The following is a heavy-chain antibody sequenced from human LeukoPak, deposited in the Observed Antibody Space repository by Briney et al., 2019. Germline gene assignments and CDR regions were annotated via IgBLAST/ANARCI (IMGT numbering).Heavy chain of an antibody. CDR1: GFTFSSFE. CDR2: ISSSGSTI. CDR3: ARGSGYLAY. D-gene: IGHD3-22*01. J-gene: IGHJ4*02. V-gene: IGHV3-48*03. Sequence: GGSLRLSCAASGFTFSSFEINWVRRAPGKGLEWISYISSSGSTIYYADSVKGRFSISRDNAKNSLYLQMNSLRAEDTAVYYCARGSGYLAYWGQGTLVTVSS.